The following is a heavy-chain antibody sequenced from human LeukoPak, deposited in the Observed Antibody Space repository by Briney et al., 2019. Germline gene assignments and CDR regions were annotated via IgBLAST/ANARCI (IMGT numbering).Heavy chain of an antibody. CDR3: AREADSSSWYSIDY. D-gene: IGHD6-13*01. Sequence: SETLSLTCTVSGYSISSGYYWGWIRQPPGKGLEWIGSIYHSGSTYYNPSLKSRVTISVDTSKNQFSLKLSSVTAADTAVYYCAREADSSSWYSIDYWGQGTLVTVSS. CDR2: IYHSGST. CDR1: GYSISSGYY. J-gene: IGHJ4*02. V-gene: IGHV4-38-2*02.